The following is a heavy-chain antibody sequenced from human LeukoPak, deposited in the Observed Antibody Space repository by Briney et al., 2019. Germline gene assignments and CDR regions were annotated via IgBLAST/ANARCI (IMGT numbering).Heavy chain of an antibody. D-gene: IGHD3-22*01. CDR1: GFAFSAYE. CDR2: FAGSDTTI. CDR3: TTLGYHLDS. V-gene: IGHV3-48*03. Sequence: GGSLRLSCAASGFAFSAYEMNWVRQAPGKGLERVAYFAGSDTTIYYADSVRGRFTISRDNAKNSLYLQMNSLRAEDTALYYCTTLGYHLDSWGQGTLVTVSS. J-gene: IGHJ4*02.